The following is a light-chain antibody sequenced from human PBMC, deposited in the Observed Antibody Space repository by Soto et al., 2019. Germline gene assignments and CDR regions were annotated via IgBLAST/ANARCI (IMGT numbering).Light chain of an antibody. CDR3: SSFTRIVGL. V-gene: IGLV2-14*03. CDR2: DVS. CDR1: VSEVAGYTY. Sequence: QSALTQPASVSGSPGQKITISCTGAVSEVAGYTYVSWYQQHPGKGPKVIIYDVSNRPLGVSNRFSGSKSGTTASLTICGLQAEDEADYYCSSFTRIVGLFGGGTKLTVL. J-gene: IGLJ2*01.